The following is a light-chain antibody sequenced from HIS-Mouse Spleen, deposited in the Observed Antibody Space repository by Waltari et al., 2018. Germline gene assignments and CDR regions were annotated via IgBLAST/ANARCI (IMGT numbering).Light chain of an antibody. CDR1: SSDVGSYNL. CDR2: EGS. V-gene: IGLV2-23*01. CDR3: CSYAGSSTWV. J-gene: IGLJ3*02. Sequence: QSALTQPASVSGSPGQSITISCTGTSSDVGSYNLVSWYQQHPGKAPKLMIYEGSKRPSGVSHRLSGSKVGNTASLTISGRQAEDEADYYCCSYAGSSTWVFGGGTKLTVL.